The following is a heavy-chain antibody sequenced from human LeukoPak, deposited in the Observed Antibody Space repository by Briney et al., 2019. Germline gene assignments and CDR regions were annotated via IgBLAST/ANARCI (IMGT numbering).Heavy chain of an antibody. Sequence: SQTLSLTCAISGDSVSSNSAAWNWIRQSPSRGLEWLGRTYYRSKWYNDYAVSVKSRITINPDTSKNQFCLQLISVTPEDTAVYYCARTPLYSSSWYGPLLFDYWGQGTLVTVSS. CDR2: TYYRSKWYN. CDR3: ARTPLYSSSWYGPLLFDY. J-gene: IGHJ4*02. V-gene: IGHV6-1*01. D-gene: IGHD6-13*01. CDR1: GDSVSSNSAA.